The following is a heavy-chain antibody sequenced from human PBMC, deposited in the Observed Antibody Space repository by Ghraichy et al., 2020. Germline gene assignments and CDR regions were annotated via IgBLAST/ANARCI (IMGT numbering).Heavy chain of an antibody. CDR3: ARLGLRYGVWFDP. J-gene: IGHJ5*02. CDR2: IYYSGIT. CDR1: GGSISSSSYY. V-gene: IGHV4-39*07. D-gene: IGHD1-7*01. Sequence: SETLSLTCTVSGGSISSSSYYWGWIRQPPGKGLEWIGSIYYSGITYYNPSLKSRVTISVDTSKNQFSLKLSSVTAADTAVYYCARLGLRYGVWFDPWGQGTLVTVSS.